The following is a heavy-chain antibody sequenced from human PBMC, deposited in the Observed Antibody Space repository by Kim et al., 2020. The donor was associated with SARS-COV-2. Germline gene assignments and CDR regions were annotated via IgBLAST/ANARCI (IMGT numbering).Heavy chain of an antibody. D-gene: IGHD3-16*01. Sequence: STHYTPSLKSRVTISADPSKNQCSLKLTSVTAAETAMYFCARNRGKDKWGQGILVTVS. CDR3: ARNRGKDK. CDR2: ST. V-gene: IGHV4-34*01. J-gene: IGHJ4*02.